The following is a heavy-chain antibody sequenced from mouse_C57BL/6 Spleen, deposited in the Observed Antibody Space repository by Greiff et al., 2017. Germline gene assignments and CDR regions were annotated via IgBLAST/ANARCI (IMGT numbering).Heavy chain of an antibody. D-gene: IGHD2-5*01. CDR3: ARDRSNPGYFDV. CDR1: GFTFSSYA. J-gene: IGHJ1*03. CDR2: ISDGGSYT. V-gene: IGHV5-4*01. Sequence: EVQGVESGGGLVKPGGSLKLSCAASGFTFSSYAMSWVRQTPEKRLEWVATISDGGSYTYYPDNVKGRFTISRDNAKNNLYLQMRHLKSEDTAMYYCARDRSNPGYFDVWGTGTTLTVSS.